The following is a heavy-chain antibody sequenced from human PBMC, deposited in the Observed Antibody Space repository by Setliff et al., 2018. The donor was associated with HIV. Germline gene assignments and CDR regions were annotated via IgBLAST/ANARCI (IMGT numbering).Heavy chain of an antibody. Sequence: SETLSLTCIVSGVSISDTNYYWGWIRQPPGKGLEWIGSVSYNGPTYHNPSLKSRVASFIDTSKNHFSLYLNSVTAADTAIYFCARGALSLTMTKLLSFFDSWGQGTQVTVSS. CDR2: VSYNGPT. CDR1: GVSISDTNYY. D-gene: IGHD3-22*01. CDR3: ARGALSLTMTKLLSFFDS. J-gene: IGHJ4*02. V-gene: IGHV4-39*02.